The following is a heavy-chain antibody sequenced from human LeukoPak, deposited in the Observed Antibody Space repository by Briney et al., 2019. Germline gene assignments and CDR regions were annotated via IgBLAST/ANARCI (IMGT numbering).Heavy chain of an antibody. CDR3: ATGVHGIAAAGDYYFDY. CDR1: GYSISSGYY. CDR2: IYHSGST. Sequence: SETLSLTCTASGYSISSGYYWGWIRQPPGKGLEWIGSIYHSGSTYYNPPLKSRVTISVDTSNNQFSLKLSSVTAADTAVYYCATGVHGIAAAGDYYFDYWGQGTLVTVSS. D-gene: IGHD6-13*01. V-gene: IGHV4-38-2*02. J-gene: IGHJ4*02.